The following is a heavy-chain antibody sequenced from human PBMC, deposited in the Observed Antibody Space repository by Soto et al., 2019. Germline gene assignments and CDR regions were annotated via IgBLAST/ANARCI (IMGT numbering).Heavy chain of an antibody. Sequence: QVQLVESGGGVVQPGRSLRLSCAASGFTFNTYGMHWVRQAPGKGLEWVALIWYDGSNKYYADSVKGRFTISRDNSKNTLYLQMNSLRAEDTAVYYCASNKFGGKDSWGQGTLVTVSS. CDR3: ASNKFGGKDS. J-gene: IGHJ4*02. D-gene: IGHD2-15*01. CDR2: IWYDGSNK. V-gene: IGHV3-33*01. CDR1: GFTFNTYG.